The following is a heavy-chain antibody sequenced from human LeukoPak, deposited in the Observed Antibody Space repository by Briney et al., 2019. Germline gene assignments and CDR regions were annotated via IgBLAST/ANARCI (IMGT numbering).Heavy chain of an antibody. CDR2: ISYDGSNK. V-gene: IGHV3-30*04. Sequence: GRSLRLSCAASGFTFSSYAMHWVRQAPGKGLEWVAVISYDGSNKYYADSVKGRFTISRDNSKNTLYLQMNRLRAEDTAVYYCARVRDFDHWGQGTLVTVSS. D-gene: IGHD3-10*01. J-gene: IGHJ4*02. CDR1: GFTFSSYA. CDR3: ARVRDFDH.